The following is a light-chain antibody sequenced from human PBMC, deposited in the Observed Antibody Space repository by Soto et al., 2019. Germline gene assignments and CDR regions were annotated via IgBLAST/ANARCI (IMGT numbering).Light chain of an antibody. V-gene: IGKV1-27*01. J-gene: IGKJ1*01. Sequence: DIQMTQSPSSLSASVGDRVTITCRASQAIGNYLAWYQQKPGKVPKLLIYTASTLQSGVPFRFSGSGSGTDFTLTISSLQPEDGATYYCQKYNSAPWTFGQGTKGKSN. CDR2: TAS. CDR1: QAIGNY. CDR3: QKYNSAPWT.